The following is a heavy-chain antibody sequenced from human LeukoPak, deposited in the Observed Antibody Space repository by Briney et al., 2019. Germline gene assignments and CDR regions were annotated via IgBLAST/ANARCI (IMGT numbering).Heavy chain of an antibody. J-gene: IGHJ6*02. CDR2: IKHYGSET. D-gene: IGHD3-10*01. CDR1: GFTFRNIC. Sequence: GGSLRLSCAASGFTFRNICMSWVRQAPGKGLEWVANIKHYGSETNYADSVKGRFTIPRDNAKNSLHLQMNSLRAEDTAVYYCAKNGGAHGMDVWGQGTTVTVSS. V-gene: IGHV3-7*02. CDR3: AKNGGAHGMDV.